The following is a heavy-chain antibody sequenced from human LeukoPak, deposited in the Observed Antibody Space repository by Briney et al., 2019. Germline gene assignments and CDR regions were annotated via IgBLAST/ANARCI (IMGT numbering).Heavy chain of an antibody. Sequence: GGSLRLSCTGSGFTFEYYAMSWVRQAPGKGLEWVSFIRSKAYGGTPKYAASVKGRFTISRDDSKSIAYLQLNSLKSEDTAVYFCTRIGTSGGEFDYWGQGTLVTVSS. D-gene: IGHD1-7*01. V-gene: IGHV3-49*02. J-gene: IGHJ4*02. CDR1: GFTFEYYA. CDR2: IRSKAYGGTP. CDR3: TRIGTSGGEFDY.